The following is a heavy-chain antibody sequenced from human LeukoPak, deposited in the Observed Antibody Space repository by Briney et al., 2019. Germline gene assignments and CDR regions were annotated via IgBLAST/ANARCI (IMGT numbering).Heavy chain of an antibody. Sequence: GGSLRLSCEASGFTFSTYPMHWVRQAPDKGLEWVAMISHHGSNEYYADSVKGRFTISRDNSKNTLYLQMNNPRVEDTAIYYCARVHDTSGYYHYFDSWGQGTLVTVSS. CDR2: ISHHGSNE. J-gene: IGHJ4*02. V-gene: IGHV3-30*14. CDR3: ARVHDTSGYYHYFDS. D-gene: IGHD3-9*01. CDR1: GFTFSTYP.